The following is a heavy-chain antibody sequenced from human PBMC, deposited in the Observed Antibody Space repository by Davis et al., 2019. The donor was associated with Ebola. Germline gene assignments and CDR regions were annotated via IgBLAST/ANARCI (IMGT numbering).Heavy chain of an antibody. D-gene: IGHD3-22*01. J-gene: IGHJ4*02. CDR1: GYSISSGYY. Sequence: SETLSLTCTVSGYSISSGYYWSWIRQPPGKGLEWIGKISQSGSTNYNPSLKSRVTISVDTSKKQFSLKLSSVTAADTAVYYCARGLTYYNDSSGYYWGQGTLVTVSS. CDR2: ISQSGST. CDR3: ARGLTYYNDSSGYY. V-gene: IGHV4-38-2*02.